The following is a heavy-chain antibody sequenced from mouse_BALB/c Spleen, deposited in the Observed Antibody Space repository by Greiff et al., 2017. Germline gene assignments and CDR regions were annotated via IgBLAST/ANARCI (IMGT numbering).Heavy chain of an antibody. CDR3: ARYGSYFDY. J-gene: IGHJ2*01. CDR2: IDPENGNT. D-gene: IGHD2-1*01. Sequence: EVKLQQSGAELVRPGALVKLSCKASGFNIKDYYMHWVKQRPEQGLEWIGWIDPENGNTIYDPKFQGKASITADTSSNTAYLQLSSLTSEDTAVYYCARYGSYFDYWGQGTTLTVSS. CDR1: GFNIKDYY. V-gene: IGHV14-1*02.